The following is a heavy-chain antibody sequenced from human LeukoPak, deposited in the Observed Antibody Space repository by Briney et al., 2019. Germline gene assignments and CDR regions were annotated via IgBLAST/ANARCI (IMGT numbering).Heavy chain of an antibody. CDR3: AREVVPAAIGWFDP. D-gene: IGHD2-2*01. CDR2: INHSGST. Sequence: PETLSLTCAVYGGSFSGYYWSWIRQPPGKGLEWIGEINHSGSTNYNPSLKSRVTISVDTSKNQFSLKLSSVTAADTAVYYCAREVVPAAIGWFDPWGQGTLVTVSS. V-gene: IGHV4-34*01. CDR1: GGSFSGYY. J-gene: IGHJ5*02.